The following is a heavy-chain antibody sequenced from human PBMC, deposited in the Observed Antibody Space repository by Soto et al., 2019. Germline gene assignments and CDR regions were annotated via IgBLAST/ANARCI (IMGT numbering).Heavy chain of an antibody. CDR3: AKGMESGYRGAFDS. CDR2: MSGSGGSP. J-gene: IGHJ4*02. Sequence: EVQLLESGGGLVQPGGSLRLSCAASGFNLGSYAMSWVRQAPGKGLEWVSGMSGSGGSPYYPDSVQGRFTITRDKSNDTLYPHLTSVRAEETAVYYCAKGMESGYRGAFDSWGQGTLVTVSS. CDR1: GFNLGSYA. D-gene: IGHD5-12*01. V-gene: IGHV3-23*01.